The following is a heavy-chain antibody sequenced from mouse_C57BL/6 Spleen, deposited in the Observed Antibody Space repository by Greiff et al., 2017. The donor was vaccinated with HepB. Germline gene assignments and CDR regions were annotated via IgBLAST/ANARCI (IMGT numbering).Heavy chain of an antibody. CDR3: ARRSWDGESPFDY. J-gene: IGHJ2*01. Sequence: VQLQQPGAELVKPGASVKMSCKASGYTFTSYWITWVKQRPGQGLEWIGDIYPGSGSTNYNEKFKSKATLTVDTSSSTAYMPLSSLTSEDSAVYDCARRSWDGESPFDYWGQGTTLTVSS. CDR1: GYTFTSYW. CDR2: IYPGSGST. D-gene: IGHD4-1*01. V-gene: IGHV1-55*01.